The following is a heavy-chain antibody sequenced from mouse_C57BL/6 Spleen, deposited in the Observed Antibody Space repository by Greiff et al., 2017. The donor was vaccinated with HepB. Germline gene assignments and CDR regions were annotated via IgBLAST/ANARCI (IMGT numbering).Heavy chain of an antibody. J-gene: IGHJ2*01. Sequence: EVHLVESGGDLVKPGGSLKLSCAASGFTFSSYGMSWVRQTPDKRLEWVATISSGGSYTYYPDSVKGRFTISRDNAKNTLYLQMSSLKSEDTAMYYCARRTGVCDYWGQGTTLTVSS. CDR3: ARRTGVCDY. V-gene: IGHV5-6*01. CDR2: ISSGGSYT. D-gene: IGHD4-1*01. CDR1: GFTFSSYG.